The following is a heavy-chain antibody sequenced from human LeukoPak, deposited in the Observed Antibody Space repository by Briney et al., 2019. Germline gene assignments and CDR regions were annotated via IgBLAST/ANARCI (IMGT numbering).Heavy chain of an antibody. CDR2: IYTSGST. Sequence: SETLSLTCTVSGGSISSYYWSWIRQPAGKGPEWIGRIYTSGSTNYNPSLKSRVTMSVDTSKNQLSLKLSSVTAADTAVYYCARSGHGIGYYYYGMDVWGQGTTVTVSS. CDR3: ARSGHGIGYYYYGMDV. CDR1: GGSISSYY. J-gene: IGHJ6*02. V-gene: IGHV4-4*07.